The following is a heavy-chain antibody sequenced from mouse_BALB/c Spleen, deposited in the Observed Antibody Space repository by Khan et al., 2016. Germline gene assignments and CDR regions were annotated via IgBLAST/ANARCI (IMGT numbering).Heavy chain of an antibody. V-gene: IGHV3-2*02. CDR1: GYSITSDYA. CDR2: ISYSGST. Sequence: EVQLQESGPGLVKPSQSLSLTCTVTGYSITSDYAWNWIRQFPGNKLEWMGYISYSGSTNYNPSLKSRISITRDTSKNQFFLQLDSVTSEDTATYYCAREGYGHWYFDVWGAGTTVTVSS. J-gene: IGHJ1*01. D-gene: IGHD1-2*01. CDR3: AREGYGHWYFDV.